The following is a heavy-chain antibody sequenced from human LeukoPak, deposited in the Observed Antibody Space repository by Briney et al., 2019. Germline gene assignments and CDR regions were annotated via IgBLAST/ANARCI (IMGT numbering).Heavy chain of an antibody. V-gene: IGHV4-30-4*01. CDR1: GVSISSGDYY. CDR3: AREGDGVCGDYRPIWKD. J-gene: IGHJ4*02. CDR2: IYYSGST. Sequence: SQTLSLTCTVSGVSISSGDYYWSWIRQPPGKGLELIGNIYYSGSTNYNPSLKSRVAISVDTSKNQFSLKLSSVTAADTAVYYCAREGDGVCGDYRPIWKDWGQGTLVIVSS. D-gene: IGHD2-21*01.